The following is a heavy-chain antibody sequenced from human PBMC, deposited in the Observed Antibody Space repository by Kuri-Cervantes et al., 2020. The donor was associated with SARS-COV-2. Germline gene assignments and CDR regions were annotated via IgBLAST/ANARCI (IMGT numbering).Heavy chain of an antibody. J-gene: IGHJ6*02. Sequence: SVKVSCKASGFTFTSSAMQWVRQARGQRLEWIGWIVVGSGNTNYAQKFQERVTITRDMSTSTAYMGLSSLRSEDTAVYYCAAPITGTTDYYYYYGMDVWGQGTTVTVSS. V-gene: IGHV1-58*02. CDR2: IVVGSGNT. CDR3: AAPITGTTDYYYYYGMDV. CDR1: GFTFTSSA. D-gene: IGHD1-7*01.